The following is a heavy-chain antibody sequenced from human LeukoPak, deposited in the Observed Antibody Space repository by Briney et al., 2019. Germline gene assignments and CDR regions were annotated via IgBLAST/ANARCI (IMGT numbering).Heavy chain of an antibody. CDR1: VYTFTGYY. CDR2: NNPNSGGT. J-gene: IGHJ4*02. D-gene: IGHD3-10*01. CDR3: ARDLPGFRHGYYFDY. Sequence: ASVKVSCKASVYTFTGYYMHWVRQAPGQGLEWMGWNNPNSGGTNYAQKFQGRVTMTRDTSISTAYMELSRLRSDDTAVYYCARDLPGFRHGYYFDYWGQGTLVTVSS. V-gene: IGHV1-2*02.